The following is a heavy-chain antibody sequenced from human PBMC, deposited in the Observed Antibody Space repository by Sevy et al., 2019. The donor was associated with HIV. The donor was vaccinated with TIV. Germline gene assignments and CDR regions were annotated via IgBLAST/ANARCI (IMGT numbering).Heavy chain of an antibody. D-gene: IGHD4-17*01. CDR2: ISSSSSYI. Sequence: GGSLRLSCAASGFTFTRHSMNWVRQAPGKGLEWVSYISSSSSYIYYANSVKGRFTISRDNAKNSVYLQMNSLRAEDTAVYYCARVPNYGDYGIDYWGHGTLVTVSS. J-gene: IGHJ4*01. V-gene: IGHV3-21*01. CDR1: GFTFTRHS. CDR3: ARVPNYGDYGIDY.